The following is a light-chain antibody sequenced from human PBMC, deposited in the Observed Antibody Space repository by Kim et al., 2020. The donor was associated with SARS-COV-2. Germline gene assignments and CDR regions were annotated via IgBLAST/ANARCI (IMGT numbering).Light chain of an antibody. CDR1: QSVSSC. Sequence: SLSPGETATPSCGASQSVSSCVAWYQQRAGQPPSLLMFRASARVTGLTARFSVSVSGTEFTPTISSLQSEYFAIYFCQLLNNWPSSFEQRTKLKI. CDR3: QLLNNWPSS. CDR2: RAS. V-gene: IGKV3-15*01. J-gene: IGKJ2*01.